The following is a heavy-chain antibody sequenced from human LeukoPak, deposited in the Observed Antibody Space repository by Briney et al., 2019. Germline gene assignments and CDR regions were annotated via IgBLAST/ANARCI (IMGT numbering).Heavy chain of an antibody. CDR3: ARAKYSGSYYPFDYYYYGMDV. CDR1: GYTFTSYD. Sequence: ASVKVSCKASGYTFTSYDINWVRQATGQGLEWMGWMNPNSGNTGYAQKFQGRVTMTRNTSISTAYMELSSLRSEDTAVYYCARAKYSGSYYPFDYYYYGMDVWGQGTTVTVSS. D-gene: IGHD1-26*01. CDR2: MNPNSGNT. J-gene: IGHJ6*02. V-gene: IGHV1-8*01.